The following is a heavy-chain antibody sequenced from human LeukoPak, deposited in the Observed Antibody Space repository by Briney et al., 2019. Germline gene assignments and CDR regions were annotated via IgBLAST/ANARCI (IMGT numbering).Heavy chain of an antibody. V-gene: IGHV3-11*01. Sequence: GGSLRLSCAASGFTFTDNYMSWIRQAPGKGLEWVAYINNVGNIIYYADSVKGRFTISRDNSKNTLYLQMNSLRAEDTAVYYCAKDLNWGGRWGQGTLVTVSS. D-gene: IGHD7-27*01. CDR1: GFTFTDNY. CDR3: AKDLNWGGR. J-gene: IGHJ4*02. CDR2: INNVGNII.